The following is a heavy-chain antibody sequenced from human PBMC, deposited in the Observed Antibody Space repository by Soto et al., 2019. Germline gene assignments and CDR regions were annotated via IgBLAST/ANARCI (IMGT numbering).Heavy chain of an antibody. CDR3: ASGHGPQSDF. Sequence: SETLSLTCTVSGGSIRSDPYYWIWIRQPPGRGLEWVANIYYSGTTHYNSSLKNRVTISVDKSRNQFFLKLNSVTATDTAVYYCASGHGPQSDFWGQGTLVTSPQ. D-gene: IGHD2-8*01. J-gene: IGHJ4*02. V-gene: IGHV4-30-4*01. CDR2: IYYSGTT. CDR1: GGSIRSDPYY.